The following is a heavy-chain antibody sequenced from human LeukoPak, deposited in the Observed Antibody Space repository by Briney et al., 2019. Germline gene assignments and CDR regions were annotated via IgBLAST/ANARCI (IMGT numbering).Heavy chain of an antibody. CDR3: ARGQGYESYYYMDV. D-gene: IGHD2-2*01. Sequence: PGGSLRLSCAASGFTFSSYGMSWVRQAPGKGLEWVSAISGSGGSTYYADSVKGRFTISRDNSKNTLYLQMNNLRPEDTAVFYCARGQGYESYYYMDVWGKGTTVSVSS. CDR1: GFTFSSYG. CDR2: ISGSGGST. V-gene: IGHV3-23*01. J-gene: IGHJ6*03.